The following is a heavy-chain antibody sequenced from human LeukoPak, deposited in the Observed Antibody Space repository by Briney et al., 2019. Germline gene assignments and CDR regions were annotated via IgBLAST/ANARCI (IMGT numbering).Heavy chain of an antibody. D-gene: IGHD3-22*01. V-gene: IGHV3-21*01. J-gene: IGHJ4*02. CDR2: ISSSSSYI. Sequence: GGSLRLSCAAPGFTFSSYSMNWVRQAPGKGLEWVSSISSSSSYIYYADSVKGRFTIPRDNAKNSLYLQMNSLRAEDTAVYYCARGDYYDSSGYAYYFDYWGQGTLVTVSS. CDR1: GFTFSSYS. CDR3: ARGDYYDSSGYAYYFDY.